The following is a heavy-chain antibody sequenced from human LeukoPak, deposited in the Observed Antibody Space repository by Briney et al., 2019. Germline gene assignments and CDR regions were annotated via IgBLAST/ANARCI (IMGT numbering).Heavy chain of an antibody. CDR1: GGSISSYY. CDR2: IYYTGST. J-gene: IGHJ5*02. Sequence: PSETLSLTCTVSGGSISSYYWSWIRQPPGKGLEWIGYIYYTGSTNYNPSPKSRVTISVDTSKNQFSLKLSSVTAADTAVYYCARQSITGTTWFDPWGQGTLVTVSS. CDR3: ARQSITGTTWFDP. V-gene: IGHV4-59*08. D-gene: IGHD1-20*01.